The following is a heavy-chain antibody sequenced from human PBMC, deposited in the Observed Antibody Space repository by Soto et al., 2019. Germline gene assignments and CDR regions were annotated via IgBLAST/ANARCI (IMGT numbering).Heavy chain of an antibody. CDR2: ISYDGNNK. Sequence: PGGSLRLSCAASGFTFSSYAMPWVRQAPGKGLEWVAVISYDGNNKYYADSVKGRFTMSRDNSKNTLYLQMNTLRAEDTAVYYCVRDKYGVTSAYGMDVWGQGTTVTVSS. V-gene: IGHV3-30-3*01. D-gene: IGHD2-21*02. CDR1: GFTFSSYA. CDR3: VRDKYGVTSAYGMDV. J-gene: IGHJ6*02.